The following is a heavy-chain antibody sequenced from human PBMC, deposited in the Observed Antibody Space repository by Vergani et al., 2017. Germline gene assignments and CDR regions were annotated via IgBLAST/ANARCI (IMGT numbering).Heavy chain of an antibody. J-gene: IGHJ6*02. Sequence: VQVVQSGAEVQTPGSSVKISCKVSGYRFTDSHMHWVRQAPGKGLEWMGWISAYSGETRYARSLQGRVTMTTDASTNTAYMSLRSLRSDDTAIYYCSRGGFYTSRNDFKFYGLGVWGQGTTVTVTS. CDR2: ISAYSGET. V-gene: IGHV1-18*04. CDR1: GYRFTDSH. CDR3: SRGGFYTSRNDFKFYGLGV. D-gene: IGHD3-3*01.